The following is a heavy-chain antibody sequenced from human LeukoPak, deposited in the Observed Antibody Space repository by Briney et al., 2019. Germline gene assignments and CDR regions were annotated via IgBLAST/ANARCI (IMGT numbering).Heavy chain of an antibody. CDR1: GGSIRTHY. CDR2: VYYSGTT. J-gene: IGHJ3*02. D-gene: IGHD2-8*01. CDR3: ARGAAVYYDAFDI. Sequence: PSETLSLTCTVSGGSIRTHYWSWMRQPPGKGLEWMGHVYYSGTTHDNPSLKSRVTLSLDRSNNQFSLHLTSVTAEDTAVYYCARGAAVYYDAFDIWGRGTMVTVSS. V-gene: IGHV4-59*11.